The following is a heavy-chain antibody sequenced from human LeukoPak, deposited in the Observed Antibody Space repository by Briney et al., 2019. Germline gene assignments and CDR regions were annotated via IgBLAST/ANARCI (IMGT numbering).Heavy chain of an antibody. J-gene: IGHJ6*02. CDR2: ISGSSSPI. CDR3: AKRDWSGNGVDV. V-gene: IGHV3-48*01. Sequence: PGGSLRLSCAASGFDFNTYSMTWVRQAPGKGLEWLSYISGSSSPIYYADSVKGRFTISRDNAKNTLYLQMNSLRAGDTAVYYCAKRDWSGNGVDVWGQGTTVTVYS. D-gene: IGHD3-3*01. CDR1: GFDFNTYS.